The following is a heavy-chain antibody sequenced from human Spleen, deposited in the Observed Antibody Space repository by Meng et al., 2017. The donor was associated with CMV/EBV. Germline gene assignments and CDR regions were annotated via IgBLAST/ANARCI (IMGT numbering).Heavy chain of an antibody. CDR1: GGSISSSSSY. V-gene: IGHV4-39*07. CDR3: ARVSTTRAYDY. J-gene: IGHJ4*02. Sequence: PGWLNPLETLSLTGTVSGGSISSSSSYWGWIRQPPGKGLEWIGSIYYSGSTYYNPSLKSRVTISVDTSKNQFSLKLSSVTAADTAVYYCARVSTTRAYDYWGQGTLVTVSS. CDR2: IYYSGST. D-gene: IGHD2-15*01.